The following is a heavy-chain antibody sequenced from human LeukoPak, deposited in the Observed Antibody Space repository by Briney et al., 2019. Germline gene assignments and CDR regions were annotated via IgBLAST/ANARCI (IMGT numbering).Heavy chain of an antibody. CDR1: GGSISSYY. CDR3: ARDLGGYDPFDY. CDR2: IYYSGST. D-gene: IGHD5-12*01. J-gene: IGHJ4*02. Sequence: PSETLSLTCTVSGGSISSYYWSWIRQPPGKGLEWIGYIYYSGSTNYNPSLKSRVTISVDTSKNQFSLKLSSVTAADTAVYYCARDLGGYDPFDYWGQGTLVTVSP. V-gene: IGHV4-59*01.